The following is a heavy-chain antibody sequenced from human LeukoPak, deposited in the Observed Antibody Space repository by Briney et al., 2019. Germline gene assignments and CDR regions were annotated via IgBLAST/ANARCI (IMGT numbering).Heavy chain of an antibody. CDR3: AKDVRRDGYNFDY. J-gene: IGHJ4*02. V-gene: IGHV3-9*01. CDR1: GFTFSSYA. CDR2: ISWNSGSI. Sequence: AGGSLRLSCAASGFTFSSYAMSWVRQAPGKGLEWVSGISWNSGSIGYADSVKGRFTISRDNAKNSLYLQMNSLRAEDTALYYCAKDVRRDGYNFDYWGQGTRVTVSS. D-gene: IGHD5-24*01.